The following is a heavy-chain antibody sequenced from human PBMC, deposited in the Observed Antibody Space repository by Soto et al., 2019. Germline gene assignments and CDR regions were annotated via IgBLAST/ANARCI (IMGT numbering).Heavy chain of an antibody. V-gene: IGHV3-9*01. CDR2: ISWNSGSI. CDR3: AKDSSPYYYYGMDV. Sequence: EVQLVESGGGLVQPGRSLRLSCAASGFTFDDYAMHWVRQAPGKGLEWVSGISWNSGSIGYADSVKGRFTISRDNAKNSLYLKMNSLRAEDTALYYCAKDSSPYYYYGMDVWGQGTTVTVSS. J-gene: IGHJ6*02. CDR1: GFTFDDYA.